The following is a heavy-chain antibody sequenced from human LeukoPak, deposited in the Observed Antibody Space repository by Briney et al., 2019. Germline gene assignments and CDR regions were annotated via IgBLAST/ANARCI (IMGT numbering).Heavy chain of an antibody. CDR1: GASISSYY. CDR3: ARHPDLVAASYYFGY. CDR2: IHHSGGT. D-gene: IGHD1-26*01. J-gene: IGHJ4*02. Sequence: SETLSLTCSVSGASISSYYWSWVRQPPGKGLEWIGYIHHSGGTNYNPSPKSRVTISVDMSKNQLSLKLRSVTAADTAVYYCARHPDLVAASYYFGYWGQGTLVTVSS. V-gene: IGHV4-59*08.